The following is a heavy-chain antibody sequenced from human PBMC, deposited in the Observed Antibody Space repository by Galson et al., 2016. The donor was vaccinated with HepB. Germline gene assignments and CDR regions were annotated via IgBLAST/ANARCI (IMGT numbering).Heavy chain of an antibody. CDR2: ISYDGSKK. J-gene: IGHJ4*02. Sequence: SLRLSCAASGFTFSTYAMNWVRQAPGKGLEWVALISYDGSKKHYADSVKGRFTISRDNSKNTLYLQMNSLRAEDTAVYYCARVRGGQNQLLYRPDYFDYWGQGTLVTVSS. D-gene: IGHD2-2*02. CDR1: GFTFSTYA. V-gene: IGHV3-30*04. CDR3: ARVRGGQNQLLYRPDYFDY.